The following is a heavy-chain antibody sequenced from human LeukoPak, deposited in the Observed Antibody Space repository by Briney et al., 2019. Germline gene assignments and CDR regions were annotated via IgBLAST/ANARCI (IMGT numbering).Heavy chain of an antibody. D-gene: IGHD4-17*01. CDR3: ARGGYGDYYWYFDL. Sequence: GASVKVSCKASGGTFSSYAISWVRQAPGQGLEWMGGIIPIFGTANYAQKFQGRVTITADESTSTAYMELSSLRSEDTAVYYCARGGYGDYYWYFDLWGRGTLVTVSS. J-gene: IGHJ2*01. V-gene: IGHV1-69*13. CDR1: GGTFSSYA. CDR2: IIPIFGTA.